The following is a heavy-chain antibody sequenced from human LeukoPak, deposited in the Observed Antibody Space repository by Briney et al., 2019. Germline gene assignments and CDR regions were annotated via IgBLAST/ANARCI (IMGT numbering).Heavy chain of an antibody. D-gene: IGHD2-15*01. CDR1: DFTFSTNY. V-gene: IGHV3-53*01. Sequence: GGSLRLSCAASDFTFSTNYMTWVRQAPGKGLEWVSVIYSGGGTYYTNSVEGRFTISRDISKNTLHLQMISLRADDTAVYYCASAEDTPYYFAYWGRGTLVTVSS. CDR2: IYSGGGT. CDR3: ASAEDTPYYFAY. J-gene: IGHJ4*02.